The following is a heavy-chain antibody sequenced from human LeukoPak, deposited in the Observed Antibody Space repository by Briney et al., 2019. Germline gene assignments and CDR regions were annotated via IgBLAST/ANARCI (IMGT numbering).Heavy chain of an antibody. Sequence: TGGALRLSCAASEFTLSTYSMNWVRQAPGKGLEWVGFIRSKTYGGTTEYAASVKGRFTISRDDSKSIAYLQMNSLKTEDTAVYYCTPPPLFAAAVPGAIGWFDPWGQGTLVTVSS. V-gene: IGHV3-49*04. D-gene: IGHD6-13*01. CDR3: TPPPLFAAAVPGAIGWFDP. CDR2: IRSKTYGGTT. CDR1: EFTLSTYS. J-gene: IGHJ5*02.